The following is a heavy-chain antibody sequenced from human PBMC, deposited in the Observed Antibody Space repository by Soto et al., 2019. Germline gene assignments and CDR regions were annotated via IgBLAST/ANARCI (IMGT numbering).Heavy chain of an antibody. CDR2: ISYDGSNK. V-gene: IGHV3-30*18. D-gene: IGHD4-4*01. Sequence: QVQLVESGGGEVQPGRSLRLSCAASGFTFSSYGMHWVRQAPGKGLEWVAVISYDGSNKYYADSVKGRFTISRDNSKNTLYLQMNSLRAEDTAVYYCAKAVTTYLGYYYYGMDVW. J-gene: IGHJ6*01. CDR1: GFTFSSYG. CDR3: AKAVTTYLGYYYYGMDV.